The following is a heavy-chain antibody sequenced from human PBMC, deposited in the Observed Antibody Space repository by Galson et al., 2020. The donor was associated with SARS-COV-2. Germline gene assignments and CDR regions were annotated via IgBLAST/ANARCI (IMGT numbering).Heavy chain of an antibody. CDR1: GFTFSSYA. CDR2: ISYDGSNK. Sequence: GESLKISCAASGFTFSSYAMHWVRQAPGKGLEWVAVISYDGSNKYYADSVKGRFTISRDNSKNTLYLQMNSLRSEDTALYYCAGALALWGQGTLFTVSS. CDR3: AGALAL. J-gene: IGHJ4*02. V-gene: IGHV3-30*04.